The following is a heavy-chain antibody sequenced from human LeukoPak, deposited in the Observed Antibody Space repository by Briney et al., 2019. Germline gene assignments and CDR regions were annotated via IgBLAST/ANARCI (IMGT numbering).Heavy chain of an antibody. CDR3: ARVHYYDSSGYYL. V-gene: IGHV3-21*01. CDR2: ISSSSSYM. D-gene: IGHD3-22*01. CDR1: GFTFSSYI. J-gene: IGHJ5*02. Sequence: PGGSLRLSCAASGFTFSSYIMNWVRQAPGKGLDWVSSISSSSSYMYYADSVKGRFTISRDNAKNSLYLQMNSLRAEDTAVYYCARVHYYDSSGYYLWGQGTLVTVSS.